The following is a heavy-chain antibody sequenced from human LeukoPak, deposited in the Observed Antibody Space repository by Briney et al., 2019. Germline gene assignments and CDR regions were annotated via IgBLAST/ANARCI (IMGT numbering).Heavy chain of an antibody. CDR2: IYYSGST. J-gene: IGHJ4*02. Sequence: SETLSLTCTVSGGSISSYYWSWIRQPPGKGLEWIGYIYYSGSTNYNPSLKSRVTISVDTSKNQFSLKLSSWTAADTAVYYCARVEGDSSSWPSFDYWGQGTLVTVSS. D-gene: IGHD6-13*01. V-gene: IGHV4-59*01. CDR1: GGSISSYY. CDR3: ARVEGDSSSWPSFDY.